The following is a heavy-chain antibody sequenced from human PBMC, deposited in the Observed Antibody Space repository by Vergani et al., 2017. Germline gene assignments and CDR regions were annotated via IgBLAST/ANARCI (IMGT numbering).Heavy chain of an antibody. CDR2: FHHSGIT. V-gene: IGHV4-38-2*01. CDR3: ARGAPSPFDY. Sequence: QVQLQESGPGLVKPSETLSLSCEVSGYSISTGYYWAWIRQPPGKGLEWIGTFHHSGITYYNPSLKSRVLISADSSKNQLALKVTSVTAADTAIYFCARGAPSPFDYWGLGTLVAVSS. J-gene: IGHJ4*02. D-gene: IGHD4/OR15-4a*01. CDR1: GYSISTGYY.